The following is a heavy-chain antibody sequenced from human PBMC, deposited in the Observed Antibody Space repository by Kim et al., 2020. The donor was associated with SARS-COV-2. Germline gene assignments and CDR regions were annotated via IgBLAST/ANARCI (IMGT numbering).Heavy chain of an antibody. CDR1: GYTFTGYY. CDR2: INPNSGGT. Sequence: ASVKVSCKASGYTFTGYYMHWVRQAPGQGLEWMGRINPNSGGTNYAQKFQGRVTMTRDTSISTAYMELSRLRSDDTAVYYCARVLEYNWNDEGLVNWFDPWGQGTLVTVSS. J-gene: IGHJ5*02. D-gene: IGHD1-1*01. V-gene: IGHV1-2*06. CDR3: ARVLEYNWNDEGLVNWFDP.